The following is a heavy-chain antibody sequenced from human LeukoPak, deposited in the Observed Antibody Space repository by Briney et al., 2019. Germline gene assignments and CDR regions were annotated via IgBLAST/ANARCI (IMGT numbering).Heavy chain of an antibody. J-gene: IGHJ6*03. CDR2: IYYTGST. V-gene: IGHV4-59*01. CDR1: GGSISSYY. CDR3: ARRRQQPYYYYHYMDV. D-gene: IGHD6-13*01. Sequence: SETLSLTCTVSGGSISSYYWSWLRQPPGKGLEWIGYIYYTGSTNYNPSLKSRVAISVDTSKNQFSLNLSSVNAADTAVYYCARRRQQPYYYYHYMDVWGEGTTVTVSS.